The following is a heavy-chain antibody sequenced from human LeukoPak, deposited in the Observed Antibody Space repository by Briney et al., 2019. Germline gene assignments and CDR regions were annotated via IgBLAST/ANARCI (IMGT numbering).Heavy chain of an antibody. CDR3: ARVGGDIVVVPAAIAWFDP. V-gene: IGHV1-18*01. Sequence: GASVKVSCKASGYTFTSYGISWVRQAPGQGLEWMGWISAYNGNTNYAQKLQGRVTMTTDTSTSTAYMDLRSLRSDDTAVYYCARVGGDIVVVPAAIAWFDPWGQGALVTVSS. J-gene: IGHJ5*02. CDR1: GYTFTSYG. CDR2: ISAYNGNT. D-gene: IGHD2-2*01.